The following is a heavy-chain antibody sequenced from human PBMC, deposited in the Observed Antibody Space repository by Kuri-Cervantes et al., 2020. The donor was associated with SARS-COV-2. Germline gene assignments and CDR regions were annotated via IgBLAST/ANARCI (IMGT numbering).Heavy chain of an antibody. V-gene: IGHV3-33*08. CDR1: GFTFSDHY. J-gene: IGHJ4*02. D-gene: IGHD5-12*01. Sequence: GESLKISCAASGFTFSDHYMHWVRQAPGKGLEWVAVIWYDGSNKYYADSVKGRFTISRDNSKNTLYLQMNSLRAEDTAVYYCAGDRGYGGLRYYFDYWGQGTLVTVSS. CDR3: AGDRGYGGLRYYFDY. CDR2: IWYDGSNK.